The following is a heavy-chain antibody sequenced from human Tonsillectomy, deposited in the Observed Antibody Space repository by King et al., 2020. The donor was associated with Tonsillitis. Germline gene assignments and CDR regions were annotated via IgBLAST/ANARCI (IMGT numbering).Heavy chain of an antibody. V-gene: IGHV3-9*01. J-gene: IGHJ6*02. CDR3: AKELTAAANTGNYYGLEL. Sequence: VQLVESGGGLVQPGRSLRLSCAASGFTFDDYAMHWVRQAPGKGLEWVSGLNWNSGTIGYADSVKGRFTISRDNAKNSLYLQMNSLRPEDTALYYCAKELTAAANTGNYYGLELWGQGTTVTVSS. D-gene: IGHD6-13*01. CDR2: LNWNSGTI. CDR1: GFTFDDYA.